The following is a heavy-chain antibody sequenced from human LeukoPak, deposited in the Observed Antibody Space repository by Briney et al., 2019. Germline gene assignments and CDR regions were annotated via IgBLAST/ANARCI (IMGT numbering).Heavy chain of an antibody. V-gene: IGHV4-30-4*01. CDR2: IYYSGRT. J-gene: IGHJ4*02. CDR3: ARATDVYSFDY. CDR1: GGSISSGDYY. Sequence: SSETLSLTCTVSGGSISSGDYYWSWIRQPPGKGLEWIGYIYYSGRTYYNPSLKSRVTISVDTSKNQFSLKLSSVTAADTAVYYCARATDVYSFDYWGQGTLVTVSS.